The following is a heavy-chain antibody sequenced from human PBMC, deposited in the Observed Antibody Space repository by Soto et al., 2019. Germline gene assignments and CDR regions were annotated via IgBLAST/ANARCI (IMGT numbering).Heavy chain of an antibody. V-gene: IGHV5-10-1*01. D-gene: IGHD6-19*01. Sequence: PGESLKISCKGSGYSFTSYWTSWVRQMPGKGLEWMGRIDPSDSYTNYSPSFQGHVTISADKSISTAYLQWSSLTASDTAMYYCATSSRTVAGYSYGMDVWGQGTTVTVSS. CDR2: IDPSDSYT. CDR1: GYSFTSYW. J-gene: IGHJ6*02. CDR3: ATSSRTVAGYSYGMDV.